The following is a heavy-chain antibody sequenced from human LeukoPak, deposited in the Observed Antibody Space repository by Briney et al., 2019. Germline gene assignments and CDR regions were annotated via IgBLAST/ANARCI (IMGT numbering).Heavy chain of an antibody. V-gene: IGHV3-49*04. CDR3: TRAPHPRCSSSGCYLDY. J-gene: IGHJ4*02. CDR2: IQAKAYGGAT. D-gene: IGHD2-2*01. Sequence: GGSLRLSCSTSGFTFGDYAMSWVRQAPGKGLEWVGLIQAKAYGGATKYAASVNGRFSISRDDSQSIANLQMNDLKTEDTAVYYCTRAPHPRCSSSGCYLDYWGRGTLVTVSS. CDR1: GFTFGDYA.